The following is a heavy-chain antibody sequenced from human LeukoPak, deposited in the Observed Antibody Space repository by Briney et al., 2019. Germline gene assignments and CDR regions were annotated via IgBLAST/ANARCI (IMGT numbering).Heavy chain of an antibody. CDR1: GGTFSSYA. Sequence: SVXXXCXXXGGTFSSYAISWVRQAPGQGLXXMGGIIPIFGTANYAQKFQGRVTITADESASTAYMELSSLRSEDTAVYYCARARDSSGWIDYWGQGTLVTVSS. J-gene: IGHJ4*02. D-gene: IGHD6-19*01. CDR2: IIPIFGTA. V-gene: IGHV1-69*13. CDR3: ARARDSSGWIDY.